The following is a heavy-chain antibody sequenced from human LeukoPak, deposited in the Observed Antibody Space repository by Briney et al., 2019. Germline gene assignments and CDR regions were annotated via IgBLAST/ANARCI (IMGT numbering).Heavy chain of an antibody. V-gene: IGHV4-4*02. CDR1: LDSTTSNF. Sequence: SETLSLTCTVSLDSTTSNFWSWVRQPPGKGLEWIGEIHRSGSPNYNPSLQSRVTISIDRSRNQIVLELSSVTAADTAVYYCAGASSSGWYPDIDYWGQGTLVTVSS. J-gene: IGHJ4*02. D-gene: IGHD6-19*01. CDR3: AGASSSGWYPDIDY. CDR2: IHRSGSP.